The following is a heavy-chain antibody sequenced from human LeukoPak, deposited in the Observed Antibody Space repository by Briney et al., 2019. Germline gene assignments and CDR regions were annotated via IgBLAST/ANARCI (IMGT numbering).Heavy chain of an antibody. CDR1: GGSFSGYY. Sequence: PSETLSLTCAVYGGSFSGYYWSWIRQPPGKGLEWIGEINHSGSTNYNPSLKSRVTISVDTSKNQFSLKLSSETAADTAVYYCARVLGYCSGGSCYDGNWFDPWGQGTLVTVSS. V-gene: IGHV4-34*01. CDR2: INHSGST. CDR3: ARVLGYCSGGSCYDGNWFDP. D-gene: IGHD2-15*01. J-gene: IGHJ5*02.